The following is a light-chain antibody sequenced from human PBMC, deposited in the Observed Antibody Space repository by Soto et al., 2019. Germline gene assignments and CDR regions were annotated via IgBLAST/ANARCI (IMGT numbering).Light chain of an antibody. CDR2: KVS. J-gene: IGKJ1*01. CDR3: VHSVQWPWT. CDR1: HSLVYSDGYTY. Sequence: DVVMTQSPLALPVTLGQPASISCRSSHSLVYSDGYTYLTWFQQRPGQSPRRLIYKVSSRDSGVPDRFSGSGSGTDFTLKISRVEAEDVGVYYCVHSVQWPWTFGQETTVEIK. V-gene: IGKV2-30*01.